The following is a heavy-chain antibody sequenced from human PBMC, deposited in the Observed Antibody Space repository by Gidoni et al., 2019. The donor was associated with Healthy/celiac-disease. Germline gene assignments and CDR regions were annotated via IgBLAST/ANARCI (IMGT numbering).Heavy chain of an antibody. CDR1: GFPFSSYA. J-gene: IGHJ4*02. D-gene: IGHD6-19*01. CDR2: ISGSGGST. Sequence: EVQLLESGGGLVQPGGSLRLSCSACGFPFSSYAMSWVRQAPGKGLEWVSAISGSGGSTYYADSVKGRFTISRDNSKNTLYLQMNSLRAEDTAVYYCAKEGDSSGWFDYWGQGTLVTVSS. CDR3: AKEGDSSGWFDY. V-gene: IGHV3-23*01.